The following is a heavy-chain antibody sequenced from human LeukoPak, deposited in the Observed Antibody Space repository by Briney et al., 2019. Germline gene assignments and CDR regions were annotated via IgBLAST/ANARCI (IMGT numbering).Heavy chain of an antibody. CDR3: ASYLTSIPSGMDV. Sequence: PGGSLRLFCAASGFTFSRYWMHWLRQGPGKGLVWVSRISTDGSSSTYADSVKGRFTISRDNGKNTLYLQMNSLRAEDTAVYYCASYLTSIPSGMDVWGQGTTVIVSS. D-gene: IGHD2/OR15-2a*01. CDR1: GFTFSRYW. J-gene: IGHJ6*02. V-gene: IGHV3-74*01. CDR2: ISTDGSSS.